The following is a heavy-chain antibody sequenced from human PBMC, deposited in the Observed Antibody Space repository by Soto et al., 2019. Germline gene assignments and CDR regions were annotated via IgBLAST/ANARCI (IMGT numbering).Heavy chain of an antibody. J-gene: IGHJ4*02. V-gene: IGHV4-4*02. CDR1: SGSISSSNW. Sequence: SETLSLTCAVSSGSISSSNWWSWVRQPPGKGLEWIGEIYHSGSTNYNPSLKSRVTISVDKSKNQFSLKLSSVTAADTAVYYCARGPLYGSGSYLLDYWGQGTLVTVSS. D-gene: IGHD3-10*01. CDR2: IYHSGST. CDR3: ARGPLYGSGSYLLDY.